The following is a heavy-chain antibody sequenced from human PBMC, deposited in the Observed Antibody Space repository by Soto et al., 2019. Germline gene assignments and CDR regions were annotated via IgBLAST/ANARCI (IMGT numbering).Heavy chain of an antibody. D-gene: IGHD6-19*01. CDR3: SRDSIAVAGPTTYYFDY. CDR1: GYTFTGYY. Sequence: QVPLVQSGAEVKKPGASVKVSCKVSGYTFTGYYMHWVRQDPRQWLEWMGWINPNSRGTNYAQKFQGWVTTTRDTSISTAYMEVSRLRTDDTAVYYCSRDSIAVAGPTTYYFDYWGQGTLVTVSS. J-gene: IGHJ4*02. CDR2: INPNSRGT. V-gene: IGHV1-2*04.